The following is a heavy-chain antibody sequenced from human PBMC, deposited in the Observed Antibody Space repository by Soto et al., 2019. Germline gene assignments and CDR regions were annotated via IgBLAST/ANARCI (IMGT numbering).Heavy chain of an antibody. V-gene: IGHV3-30*18. Sequence: GSLRLSCAASGFTFSSYGMHWVRQAPGKGLEWVAVISYDGSNKYYADSVKGRFTISRDNSKNTLYLQMNSLRAEDTAVYYCAKDSGYYYYYGMDVWGQGTTVTVPS. CDR3: AKDSGYYYYYGMDV. CDR2: ISYDGSNK. J-gene: IGHJ6*02. CDR1: GFTFSSYG.